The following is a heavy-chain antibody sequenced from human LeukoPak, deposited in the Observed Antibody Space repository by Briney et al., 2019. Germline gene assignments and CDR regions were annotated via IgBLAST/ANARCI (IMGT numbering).Heavy chain of an antibody. V-gene: IGHV3-66*01. Sequence: GGSLRLSCAASGVSVSSNFMIWVRQAPGKGLEWVSLIYSGGETSYADSVKGRFSISRDNSKNTLYLQMNSLRVEDTAVYYCTRDPPAVAINTYAWGQGTQVTVSS. CDR1: GVSVSSNF. CDR3: TRDPPAVAINTYA. CDR2: IYSGGET. D-gene: IGHD6-13*01. J-gene: IGHJ5*02.